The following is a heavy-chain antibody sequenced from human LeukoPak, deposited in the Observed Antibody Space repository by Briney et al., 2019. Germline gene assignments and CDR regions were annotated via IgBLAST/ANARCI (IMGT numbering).Heavy chain of an antibody. J-gene: IGHJ6*03. D-gene: IGHD6-13*01. CDR1: GYTFTGYY. CDR3: ARVLYSSSFYYYYMDV. Sequence: ASVKVSCKASGYTFTGYYMHWVRQAPGQGLEWMGRINPNSGGTNYAQKFQGRVTMTRDTSISTAYMELSRLRSDDTAVYYCARVLYSSSFYYYYMDVWGKGTTVTVSS. CDR2: INPNSGGT. V-gene: IGHV1-2*06.